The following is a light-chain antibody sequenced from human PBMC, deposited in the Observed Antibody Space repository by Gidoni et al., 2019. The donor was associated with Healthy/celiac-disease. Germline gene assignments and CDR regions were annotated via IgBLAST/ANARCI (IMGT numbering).Light chain of an antibody. CDR3: QQRSNWPT. CDR1: QSVSSY. V-gene: IGKV3-11*01. J-gene: IGKJ4*01. Sequence: IVLTQSPATLSLSPGERATISCRASQSVSSYLAWYQQKPGQAPRLLIYDASNRATGIPARFSGSGSGTDFTLTISSLEPEDFAVYYCQQRSNWPTFGGXTKVEIK. CDR2: DAS.